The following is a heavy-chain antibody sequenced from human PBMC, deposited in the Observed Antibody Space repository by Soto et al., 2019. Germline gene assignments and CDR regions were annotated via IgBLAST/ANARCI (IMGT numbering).Heavy chain of an antibody. CDR1: GGTLSSYA. CDR3: ARQSSGTPRRRITIFGVVPNWFDP. V-gene: IGHV1-69*13. CDR2: IIPIFGTA. Sequence: ASVKVSCKASGGTLSSYAISWVRQAPGQGLEWMGGIIPIFGTANYAQKFQGRVTITADESTSTAYMELSSLRSEDTAVYYCARQSSGTPRRRITIFGVVPNWFDPWGQGTLVTVSS. J-gene: IGHJ5*02. D-gene: IGHD3-3*01.